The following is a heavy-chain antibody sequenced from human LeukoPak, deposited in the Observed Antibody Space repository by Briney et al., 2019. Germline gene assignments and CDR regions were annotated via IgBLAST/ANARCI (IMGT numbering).Heavy chain of an antibody. CDR3: ARMFRSSWYINSFDP. Sequence: SETLSLTCTVSGYSISSGFYWGWIRQPPGKGLECIGSIYHSGSTSYNPSLKSRLTISVDTSKNQFSLKLNFVTAADTAMYYCARMFRSSWYINSFDPWGQGTLVTVSS. CDR1: GYSISSGFY. CDR2: IYHSGST. J-gene: IGHJ5*02. V-gene: IGHV4-38-2*02. D-gene: IGHD6-13*01.